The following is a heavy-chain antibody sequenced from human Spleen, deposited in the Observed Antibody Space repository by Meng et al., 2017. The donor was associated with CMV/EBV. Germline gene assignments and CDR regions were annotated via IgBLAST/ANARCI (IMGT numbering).Heavy chain of an antibody. J-gene: IGHJ2*01. V-gene: IGHV1-69*05. CDR1: RGTLSSYA. CDR2: IIPIFGTA. Sequence: SRGTLSSYASSWVRQAPGQGLEWMGGIIPIFGTANYAQKFQGRVTIITDESTSTAYMELSSLRSEDTAVYYCAGRDGYNLAFNWYFDLWGRGTLVTVSS. D-gene: IGHD5-24*01. CDR3: AGRDGYNLAFNWYFDL.